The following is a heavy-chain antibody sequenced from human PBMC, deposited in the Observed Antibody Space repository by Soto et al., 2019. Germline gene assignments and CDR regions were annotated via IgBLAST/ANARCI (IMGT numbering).Heavy chain of an antibody. CDR1: GGSISSGGYY. J-gene: IGHJ6*03. V-gene: IGHV4-31*03. Sequence: SETLSLTCTVSGGSISSGGYYWSWIRQHPGKGLEWIGYIYYSGSTYYNPSLKSRVTISVDTSKNQFSLKLSSVTAADTAVYYCARGGNYYYYYMDVWGKGTTVTVSS. CDR3: ARGGNYYYYYMDV. CDR2: IYYSGST.